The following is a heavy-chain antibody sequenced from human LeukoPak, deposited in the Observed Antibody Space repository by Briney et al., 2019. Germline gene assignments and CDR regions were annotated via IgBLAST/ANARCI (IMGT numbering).Heavy chain of an antibody. D-gene: IGHD3-10*01. Sequence: PGGSLRLPCAASGFTFSSYWMSWVRQAPGKGLEWVANIKQDGSEKYYVDSVKGRFTISRDNAKNSLYLQMNSLRAEDTAVYYCARGGRVLLWFGELKGDAFDIWGQGTMVTVSS. CDR2: IKQDGSEK. CDR3: ARGGRVLLWFGELKGDAFDI. J-gene: IGHJ3*02. CDR1: GFTFSSYW. V-gene: IGHV3-7*01.